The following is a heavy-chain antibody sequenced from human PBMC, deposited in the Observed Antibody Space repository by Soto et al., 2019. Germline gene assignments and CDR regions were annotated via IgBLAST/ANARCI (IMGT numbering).Heavy chain of an antibody. J-gene: IGHJ3*02. V-gene: IGHV4-59*01. CDR1: GGSISSYY. Sequence: SETLSLTCTVSGGSISSYYWSWIRQPPGKGLEWIGYIYYSGSTNYNPSLKSRVTISVDTSKNQFSLKLSSVTAADTAVYYCARGQKIDYGDARAFDIWGQGTMVTVSS. D-gene: IGHD4-17*01. CDR2: IYYSGST. CDR3: ARGQKIDYGDARAFDI.